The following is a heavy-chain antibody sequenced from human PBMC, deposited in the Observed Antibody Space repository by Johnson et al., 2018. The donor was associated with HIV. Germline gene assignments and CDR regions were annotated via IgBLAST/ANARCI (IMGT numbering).Heavy chain of an antibody. CDR3: ATFGGGSFHAFDI. CDR2: IKQDGSEK. J-gene: IGHJ3*02. CDR1: GFTFSSYW. Sequence: VQLVESGGGVVQPGGSLRLSCAASGFTFSSYWMSWVRQAPGKGLEWVANIKQDGSEKYYVDSVTGRFTISRDNAKNSLYLQMTSLRAEDTAVYYCATFGGGSFHAFDIWGQGTMVTVSS. D-gene: IGHD1-26*01. V-gene: IGHV3-7*03.